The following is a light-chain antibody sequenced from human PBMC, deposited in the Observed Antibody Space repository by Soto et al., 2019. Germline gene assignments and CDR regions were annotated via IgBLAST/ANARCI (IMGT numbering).Light chain of an antibody. CDR2: DVR. V-gene: IGLV2-14*01. CDR1: SSDVGGYNY. Sequence: QSALTQPASVSASPGQSITISCTGTSSDVGGYNYVSWYQQHPGKAPKLMIYDVRNRPSGVSDRFSGSKSGNTASLTISGLQAEYEADYSCSSYTSSSTHVFGPGTKVT. CDR3: SSYTSSSTHV. J-gene: IGLJ1*01.